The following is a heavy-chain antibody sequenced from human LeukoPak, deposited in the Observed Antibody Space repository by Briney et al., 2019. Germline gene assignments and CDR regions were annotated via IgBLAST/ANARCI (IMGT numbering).Heavy chain of an antibody. CDR3: ARVDYSITYYYYYGVDV. Sequence: SVKVSCKASGGTFSSYAISWVRQAPGQGLEWMGGIIPIFGTANYAQKFQGRVTITADESTSTAYMELSSLRSEDTAVYYCARVDYSITYYYYYGVDVWGQGTTVTVSS. CDR1: GGTFSSYA. D-gene: IGHD4-11*01. V-gene: IGHV1-69*13. CDR2: IIPIFGTA. J-gene: IGHJ6*02.